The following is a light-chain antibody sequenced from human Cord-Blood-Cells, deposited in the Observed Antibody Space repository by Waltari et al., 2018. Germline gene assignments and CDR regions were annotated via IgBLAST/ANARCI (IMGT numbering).Light chain of an antibody. V-gene: IGKV1-5*01. Sequence: DIQMTQSPSTLPASVGDRVTITCRASQSISSWLAWYQQKPGKAPKPLIYDASSLESGVPSRFSGSGSGTEFTLTISSLQPDDFATYYCQQYNSYSVFGQGTKLEIK. CDR3: QQYNSYSV. CDR2: DAS. J-gene: IGKJ2*01. CDR1: QSISSW.